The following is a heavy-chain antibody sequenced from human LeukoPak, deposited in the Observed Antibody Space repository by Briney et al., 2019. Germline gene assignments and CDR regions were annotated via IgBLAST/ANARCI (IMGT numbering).Heavy chain of an antibody. Sequence: GGSLRLSCAASGFTFSSYAMSWVRQAPGKGLEWVSAISGSGGSTYYADSVKGRFTISRDNSKNTLYLQMNSLRAEDTAVYYCAKDLSDCSSTSCAPDAFDIWGQGTMVTVSS. V-gene: IGHV3-23*01. CDR3: AKDLSDCSSTSCAPDAFDI. D-gene: IGHD2-2*01. CDR1: GFTFSSYA. CDR2: ISGSGGST. J-gene: IGHJ3*02.